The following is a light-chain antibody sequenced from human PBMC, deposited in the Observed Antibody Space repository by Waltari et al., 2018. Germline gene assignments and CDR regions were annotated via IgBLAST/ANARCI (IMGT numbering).Light chain of an antibody. CDR1: QSVGRY. Sequence: EIVLTQSPGTLSLSPGERATLSCTASQSVGRYLAWYQQKPGQAPRLLNYDASTRATGNPDRLSGSGSGTDFSLTISRLESEDFAVYYCQKYVNLPATFGQGTKVEIK. J-gene: IGKJ1*01. CDR2: DAS. V-gene: IGKV3-20*01. CDR3: QKYVNLPAT.